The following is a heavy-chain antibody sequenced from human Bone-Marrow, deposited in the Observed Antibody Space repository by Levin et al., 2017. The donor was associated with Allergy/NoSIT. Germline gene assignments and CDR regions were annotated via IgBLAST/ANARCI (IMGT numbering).Heavy chain of an antibody. CDR1: GFTFPLYS. Sequence: PGGSLRLSCAASGFTFPLYSMSWVRQAPGKGLEWVANMNQDGSDKYYVDSVKGRFTISRDNAKNSLSLQMNNTRAEDTAVFYCAGRILVRGVLSGGVDVWGQGPAVTVSS. CDR3: AGRILVRGVLSGGVDV. V-gene: IGHV3-7*01. J-gene: IGHJ6*02. CDR2: MNQDGSDK. D-gene: IGHD3-10*01.